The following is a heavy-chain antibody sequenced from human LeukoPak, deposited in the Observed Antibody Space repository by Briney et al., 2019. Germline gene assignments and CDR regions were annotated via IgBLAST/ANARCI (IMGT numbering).Heavy chain of an antibody. J-gene: IGHJ4*02. CDR1: GGSISSGSYY. D-gene: IGHD6-6*01. CDR2: IHYSGST. Sequence: PSETLSLTCTVSGGSISSGSYYWGWIRQPPGKGLEWIGSIHYSGSTYYNPSLKSRVTISVDTSKNQFSLKLSSVTAADTAVYYCARRQYSSRRGFDYWGQGTLVTVSS. CDR3: ARRQYSSRRGFDY. V-gene: IGHV4-39*01.